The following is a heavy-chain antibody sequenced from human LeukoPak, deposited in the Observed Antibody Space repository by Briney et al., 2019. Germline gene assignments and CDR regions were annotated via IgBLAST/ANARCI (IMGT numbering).Heavy chain of an antibody. V-gene: IGHV4-39*07. CDR1: GGSISSSSYY. CDR2: IYYSGST. D-gene: IGHD6-6*01. J-gene: IGHJ4*02. Sequence: SETLSLTCTVSGGSISSSSYYWGWIRQPPGKGLEWIGSIYYSGSTYYNPSLKSRVTISVDTSKNQFSLQLNSVTPEDTAVYYCARLAYSSSSGFDYWGQGTLVTVSS. CDR3: ARLAYSSSSGFDY.